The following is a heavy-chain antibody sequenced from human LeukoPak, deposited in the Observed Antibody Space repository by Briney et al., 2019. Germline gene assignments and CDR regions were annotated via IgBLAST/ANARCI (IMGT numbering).Heavy chain of an antibody. D-gene: IGHD1-1*01. J-gene: IGHJ4*02. CDR1: GFTFRTYA. CDR2: LSSSGDSP. V-gene: IGHV3-23*01. Sequence: PGGSLRLSCAASGFTFRTYAMSWVRQAPGKGLEWVALLSSSGDSPHYADSVKGRVTITRDNSRNTLYLQMSSLRAEDTAVYYCAKARTGDPKSAYFFDHWGQGTLVTVSS. CDR3: AKARTGDPKSAYFFDH.